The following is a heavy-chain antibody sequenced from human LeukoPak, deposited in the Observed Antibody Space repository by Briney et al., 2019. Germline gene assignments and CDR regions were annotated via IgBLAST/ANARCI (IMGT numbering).Heavy chain of an antibody. D-gene: IGHD6-19*01. V-gene: IGHV3-72*01. J-gene: IGHJ4*02. CDR1: GFTFSDRV. CDR2: SRNKAKSYTT. Sequence: AGRSLRLSCVVSGFTFSDRVMDWVRQAPGKGLGLVGRSRNKAKSYTTEYAASVKGRFTISRDDSKNSLYLQMNSLKTEDTAVYYCVRVGSVAGSDYLDYWGQGTLVTVSS. CDR3: VRVGSVAGSDYLDY.